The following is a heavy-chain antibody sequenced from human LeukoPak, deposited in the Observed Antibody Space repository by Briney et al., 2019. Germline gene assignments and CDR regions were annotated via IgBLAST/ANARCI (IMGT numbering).Heavy chain of an antibody. V-gene: IGHV1-2*02. Sequence: ASVRVSCKASGYTFTGYYMHWVRQAPGQGLEWMGWINPNSGGTNYAQKSQGRVTMTRDTSISTAYMELSRLGSDDTAVYYCARVSSGWSADYWGQGTLVTVSS. CDR1: GYTFTGYY. CDR2: INPNSGGT. CDR3: ARVSSGWSADY. D-gene: IGHD6-19*01. J-gene: IGHJ4*02.